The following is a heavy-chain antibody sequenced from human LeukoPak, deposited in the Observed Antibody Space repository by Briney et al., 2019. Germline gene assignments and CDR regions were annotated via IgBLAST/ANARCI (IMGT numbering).Heavy chain of an antibody. CDR2: ISGSGGST. CDR3: ANLSPRIAAAGSY. V-gene: IGHV3-23*01. D-gene: IGHD6-13*01. CDR1: GFTFSSYA. J-gene: IGHJ4*02. Sequence: AGGSLRLSCAASGFTFSSYAMSWVRQAPGKGLERVSAISGSGGSTYYADSVKGRFTISRDNSKNTLYLQMNSLRAEDTAVYYCANLSPRIAAAGSYWGQGTLVTVSS.